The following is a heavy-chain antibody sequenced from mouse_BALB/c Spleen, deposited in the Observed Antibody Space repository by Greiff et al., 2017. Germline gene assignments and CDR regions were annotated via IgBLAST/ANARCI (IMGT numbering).Heavy chain of an antibody. J-gene: IGHJ2*01. CDR2: IDPANGNT. V-gene: IGHV14-3*02. D-gene: IGHD2-4*01. CDR3: ARDDYGFDY. CDR1: GFNIKDTY. Sequence: EVQGVESGAELVKPGASVKLSCTASGFNIKDTYMHWVKQRPEQGLEWIGRIDPANGNTKYDPKFQGKATITADTSSNTAYLQLSSLTSEDTAVYYCARDDYGFDYWGQGTTLTVSS.